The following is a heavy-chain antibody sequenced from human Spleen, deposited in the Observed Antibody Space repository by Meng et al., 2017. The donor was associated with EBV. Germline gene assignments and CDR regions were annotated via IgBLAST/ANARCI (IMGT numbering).Heavy chain of an antibody. CDR1: GGSLSGYY. CDR3: AREAGPFFGVIVYDS. Sequence: QVQPRRGGPGLLKTSETLSLTCGVSGGSLSGYYWTWIRQSPGKGLEWIGEINQSGSTNYNPSLKSRVTVSVDTSKNQFSLRVTSVTAADTALYYCAREAGPFFGVIVYDSWGQGTLVTVSS. CDR2: INQSGST. V-gene: IGHV4-34*01. D-gene: IGHD3-3*01. J-gene: IGHJ4*02.